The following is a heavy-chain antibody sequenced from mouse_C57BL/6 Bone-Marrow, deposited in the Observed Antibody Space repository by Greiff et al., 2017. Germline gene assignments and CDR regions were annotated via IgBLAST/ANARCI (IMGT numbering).Heavy chain of an antibody. CDR1: GFTFSSYG. J-gene: IGHJ2*01. CDR3: ARQGYDYLDY. V-gene: IGHV5-6*01. Sequence: EVMLVESGGDLVKPGGSLKLSCAASGFTFSSYGMSWVRQTPDKRLEWVATISSGGSYTYYPDSVKGRVTISRDNAKNTLYLQMSSLKSEDTAMYYCARQGYDYLDYWGQGTTLTVSS. CDR2: ISSGGSYT. D-gene: IGHD2-3*01.